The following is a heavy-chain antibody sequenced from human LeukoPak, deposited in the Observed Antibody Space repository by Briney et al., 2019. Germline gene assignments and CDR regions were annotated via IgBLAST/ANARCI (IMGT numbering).Heavy chain of an antibody. D-gene: IGHD3-10*01. CDR1: GFTFSSYG. CDR3: ANGPNMVRGVMGDY. Sequence: HPGGSLRLSCVASGFTFSSYGMHWVRQAPGKGLEWVAVISYDGSNKYYADSVKGRFTISRDNSKNTLYLQMNSLRAEDTAVYYCANGPNMVRGVMGDYWGQGTLVTVSS. CDR2: ISYDGSNK. J-gene: IGHJ4*02. V-gene: IGHV3-30*18.